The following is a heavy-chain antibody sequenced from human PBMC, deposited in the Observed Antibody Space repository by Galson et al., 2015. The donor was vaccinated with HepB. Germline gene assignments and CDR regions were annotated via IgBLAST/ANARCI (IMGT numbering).Heavy chain of an antibody. CDR1: GFTFSSYA. D-gene: IGHD7-27*01. CDR2: ISYDGSNK. Sequence: SLRLSCAASGFTFSSYAMHWVRQAPGKGLKWVAVISYDGSNKYYADSVKGRFTISRDNSKNTLYLQMNSLRAEDTAVYYCARDPLGIGGYFDYWGQGTLVTVSS. V-gene: IGHV3-30*04. CDR3: ARDPLGIGGYFDY. J-gene: IGHJ4*02.